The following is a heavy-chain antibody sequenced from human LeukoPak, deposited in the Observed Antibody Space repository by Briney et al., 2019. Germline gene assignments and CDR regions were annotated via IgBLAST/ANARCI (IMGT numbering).Heavy chain of an antibody. CDR1: GGSISSGGYY. J-gene: IGHJ3*02. V-gene: IGHV4-30-4*08. Sequence: SETLSLTCTVSGGSISSGGYYWSWIRQHPGKGLEWIGYIYYSGSTYYNPSLKSRVTISVDTSKNQFSLKLSSVTAADTAVYYCASREMASPEYAFDIWGQGTMVTVSS. D-gene: IGHD5-24*01. CDR2: IYYSGST. CDR3: ASREMASPEYAFDI.